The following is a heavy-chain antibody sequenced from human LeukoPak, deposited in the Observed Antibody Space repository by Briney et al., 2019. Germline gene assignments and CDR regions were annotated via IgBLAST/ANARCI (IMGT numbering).Heavy chain of an antibody. CDR1: GFTFSSYS. CDR3: ARDYYDSSVYYNWFDP. J-gene: IGHJ5*02. Sequence: GRSLRLSCAASGFTFSSYSMHWVRQAPGQGLEWLAVILRDGRKMSSTAGRFTISRDNSKNTLYLQMNSLRAEDTAVYYCARDYYDSSVYYNWFDPWGQGTLVTVSS. D-gene: IGHD3-22*01. CDR2: ILRDGRKM. V-gene: IGHV3-30*04.